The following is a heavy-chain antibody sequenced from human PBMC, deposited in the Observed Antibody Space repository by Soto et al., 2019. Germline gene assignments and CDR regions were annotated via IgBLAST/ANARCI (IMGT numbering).Heavy chain of an antibody. J-gene: IGHJ4*02. Sequence: SETLSLTCTVSGGSIGRSGNYWSWIRQHPGKGLEWIGYIHYSGVTYYNPSLKSRVTISVDTSKNQFSLKLSSLTTAATPVYYCARSPRYSFDFRGQGPLVTVSS. CDR1: GGSIGRSGNY. CDR3: ARSPRYSFDF. V-gene: IGHV4-31*03. CDR2: IHYSGVT.